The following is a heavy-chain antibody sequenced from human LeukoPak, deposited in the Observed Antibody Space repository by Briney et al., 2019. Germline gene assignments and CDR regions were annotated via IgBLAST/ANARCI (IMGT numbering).Heavy chain of an antibody. CDR1: GYTFTSYG. D-gene: IGHD3-9*01. CDR2: ISAYNGNT. J-gene: IGHJ4*02. CDR3: ARGGGILRYFDWPQVDFDY. V-gene: IGHV1-18*01. Sequence: ASVKVSCKASGYTFTSYGISWVRQAPGQGLEWMGWISAYNGNTNYAQRLQGRVTMTTDTSTSTAYMELRSLRSDDTAVYYCARGGGILRYFDWPQVDFDYWGQGTLVTVSS.